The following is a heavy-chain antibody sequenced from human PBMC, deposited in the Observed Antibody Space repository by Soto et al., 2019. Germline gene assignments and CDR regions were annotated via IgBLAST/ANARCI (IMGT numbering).Heavy chain of an antibody. J-gene: IGHJ6*03. CDR2: IYYSGST. CDR1: GGSISSSSYY. Sequence: SETLSLTCTVSGGSISSSSYYWGWIRQPPGKGLEWIGSIYYSGSTYYNPSLKSRVTISVDTSKNQFSLKLSSVTAADTAVYYCARLRPDYYYYYYMDVWGKGTTVTVSS. V-gene: IGHV4-39*01. CDR3: ARLRPDYYYYYYMDV.